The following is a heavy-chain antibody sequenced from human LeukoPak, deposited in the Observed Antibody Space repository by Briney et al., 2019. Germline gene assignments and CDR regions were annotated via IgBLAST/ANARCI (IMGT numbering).Heavy chain of an antibody. V-gene: IGHV3-66*01. CDR3: YSMIVVEIRVINDY. Sequence: GGSLRLSCAVSGFTVSSNYMSWVRQAPGKGLEWVSVIYSGGSTYYADSVKGRFTISRDNSKNTLYLQMNSLRAEDTAVYYCYSMIVVEIRVINDYWGQGTLVTVST. J-gene: IGHJ4*02. CDR2: IYSGGST. CDR1: GFTVSSNY. D-gene: IGHD3-22*01.